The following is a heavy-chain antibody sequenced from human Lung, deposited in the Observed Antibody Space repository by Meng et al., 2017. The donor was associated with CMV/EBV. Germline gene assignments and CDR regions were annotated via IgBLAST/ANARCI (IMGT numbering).Heavy chain of an antibody. Sequence: SCAASGFTFSSYSMSWVRQAPGKGLEWVAAISGSGGRTYYADSVKGRFTISRDNSKNTLYLQMNSLRAEDTAVYYCAKSYYDSSVCYYNWAQGTXVTVSS. CDR3: AKSYYDSSVCYYN. V-gene: IGHV3-23*01. J-gene: IGHJ4*02. D-gene: IGHD3-22*01. CDR1: GFTFSSYS. CDR2: ISGSGGRT.